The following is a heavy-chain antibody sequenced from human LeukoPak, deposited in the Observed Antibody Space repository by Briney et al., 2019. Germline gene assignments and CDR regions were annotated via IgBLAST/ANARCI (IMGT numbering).Heavy chain of an antibody. J-gene: IGHJ1*01. CDR1: GYTSSRHE. V-gene: IGHV3-48*03. Sequence: GGSLRLSCAASGYTSSRHEMNRVRQAPGKGLEWVSYISFSGSTIYYADSVKGRFTISRDNAKNSLYVQMNSLRADETAVYYCARVGYYDSRGYYYVGYFHHWGQGTLVTVSS. D-gene: IGHD3-22*01. CDR3: ARVGYYDSRGYYYVGYFHH. CDR2: ISFSGSTI.